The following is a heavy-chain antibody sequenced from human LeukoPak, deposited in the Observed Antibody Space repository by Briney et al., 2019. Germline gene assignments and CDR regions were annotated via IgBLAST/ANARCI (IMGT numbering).Heavy chain of an antibody. J-gene: IGHJ4*02. CDR1: GFTFSSFG. V-gene: IGHV3-30*03. Sequence: GGSLRLSCAVSGFTFSSFGMHWVRQAPGKGLEWVAVISYDGSNKYYAGSVKGRFTISRDNSKNTLYLQMNSLRAEDTAVYYCARDGSKSSWYSVALSLDYWGQGTLVTVSS. CDR3: ARDGSKSSWYSVALSLDY. D-gene: IGHD6-13*01. CDR2: ISYDGSNK.